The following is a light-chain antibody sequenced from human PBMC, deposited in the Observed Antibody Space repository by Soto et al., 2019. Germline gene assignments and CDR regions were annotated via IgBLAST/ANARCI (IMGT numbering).Light chain of an antibody. V-gene: IGLV1-40*01. CDR1: SSNIGAGYD. Sequence: QSVLTQPPSVSGAPGQRVTISCTGSSSNIGAGYDVHWYQQLPGTAPKLLIYGNSNRPSGVPDRFSGSKSGNTASLTISGLQAEDEADYYCSSFSSDTTLFVFGGGTKLTVL. CDR3: SSFSSDTTLFV. J-gene: IGLJ2*01. CDR2: GNS.